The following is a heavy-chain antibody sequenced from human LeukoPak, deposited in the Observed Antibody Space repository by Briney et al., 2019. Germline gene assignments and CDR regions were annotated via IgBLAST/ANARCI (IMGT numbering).Heavy chain of an antibody. D-gene: IGHD3-22*01. CDR1: GGSITNYY. J-gene: IGHJ4*02. CDR2: IYYSGST. CDR3: ARHGADSSGYSDYFDY. Sequence: SETLSLTCSLSGGSITNYYWSWIRQPPGKGLEWIGYIYYSGSTYYNPSLKSRVTISVDTSKNQFSLKLSSVTAADTAVYYCARHGADSSGYSDYFDYWGQGTLVTVSS. V-gene: IGHV4-59*08.